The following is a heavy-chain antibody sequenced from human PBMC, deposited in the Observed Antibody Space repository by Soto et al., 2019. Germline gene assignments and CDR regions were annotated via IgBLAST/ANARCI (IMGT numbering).Heavy chain of an antibody. V-gene: IGHV4-59*08. CDR2: IYYSGST. J-gene: IGHJ6*02. CDR3: ARSGYYGSPYGMDV. D-gene: IGHD3-3*01. Sequence: PSETLSLTCTVSGGSISSYYWSWIRQPPGKGLEWIGYIYYSGSTNYNPSLKSRVTISVDTSKNQFSLKLSSVTAADTAMYYCARSGYYGSPYGMDVWGQGTTVTVSS. CDR1: GGSISSYY.